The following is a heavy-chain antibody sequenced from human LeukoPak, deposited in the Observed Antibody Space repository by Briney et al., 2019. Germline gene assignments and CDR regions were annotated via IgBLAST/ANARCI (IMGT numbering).Heavy chain of an antibody. D-gene: IGHD3-3*01. CDR1: RSTPTSYA. Sequence: ASVKVSCKASRSTPTSYAISSGPQAPGQGLEWMGWISAYNDNTNYAQKLQGRVTMTTDTSTSTASMELRSLRSDDTAVYYCARVHYELCNGYSPYDYWGQGTLVTVSS. CDR2: ISAYNDNT. V-gene: IGHV1-18*01. CDR3: ARVHYELCNGYSPYDY. J-gene: IGHJ4*02.